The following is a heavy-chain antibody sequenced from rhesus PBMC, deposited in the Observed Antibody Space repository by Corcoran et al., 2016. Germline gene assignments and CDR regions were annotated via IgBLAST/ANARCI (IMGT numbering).Heavy chain of an antibody. Sequence: QVQLQESGPGLVKPSETLLLTCAVSGVSINNHWWSWIRQPPGKGMEWIGEISRFGMYSYYNPSPKSQVTISKDVSKTTFYLRMASVSAADTAVYYCVKNTGHIGHAYDFWGQGLRVTVSS. CDR1: GVSINNHW. V-gene: IGHV4-80*01. J-gene: IGHJ4*01. CDR3: VKNTGHIGHAYDF. D-gene: IGHD2-21*01. CDR2: ISRFGMYS.